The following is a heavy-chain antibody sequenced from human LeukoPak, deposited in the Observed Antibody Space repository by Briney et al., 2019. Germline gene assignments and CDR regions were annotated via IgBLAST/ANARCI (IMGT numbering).Heavy chain of an antibody. CDR1: GCTFSSYT. D-gene: IGHD3-22*01. J-gene: IGHJ4*02. V-gene: IGHV1-69*04. Sequence: GASVKVSCKASGCTFSSYTISWVRQAPGRGLEWMGRIIPILGIANYAQKFQGRVTITADKSTSTAYMELSSLRSEDTAVYYCAREGYYDSSGLRYFDYWGQGTLVTVSS. CDR3: AREGYYDSSGLRYFDY. CDR2: IIPILGIA.